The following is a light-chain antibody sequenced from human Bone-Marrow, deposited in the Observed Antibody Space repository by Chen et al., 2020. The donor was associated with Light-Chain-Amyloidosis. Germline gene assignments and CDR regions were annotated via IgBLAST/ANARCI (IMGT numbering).Light chain of an antibody. CDR2: EVT. V-gene: IGLV2-14*01. J-gene: IGLJ1*01. CDR3: SSYTITNALV. CDR1: SSDVGGDNH. Sequence: QSALTQPASVSGSPGQSTTISCTGTSSDVGGDNHVSWYQQHPDKAPKLMIYEVTKRPSWVPDRFSGSKSDNTASLTISGLQTEDEADYFCSSYTITNALVFGSGTRVTVL.